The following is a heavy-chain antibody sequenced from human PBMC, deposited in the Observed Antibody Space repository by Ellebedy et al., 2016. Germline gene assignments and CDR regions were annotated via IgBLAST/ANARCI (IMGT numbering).Heavy chain of an antibody. CDR1: GGSISGYY. J-gene: IGHJ5*02. V-gene: IGHV4-59*08. D-gene: IGHD4-17*01. Sequence: SETLSLTXTVSGGSISGYYWSWIRQPPGKGLEWIGYVFYSGSTYYNPSLRSRVTISVDTSKNQFSLNLTSVTASVTALYYCGRHAPSTGRFDPWGQGILVTVSS. CDR2: VFYSGST. CDR3: GRHAPSTGRFDP.